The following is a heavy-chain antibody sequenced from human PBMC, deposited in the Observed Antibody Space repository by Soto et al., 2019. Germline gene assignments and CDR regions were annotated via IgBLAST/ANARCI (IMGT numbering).Heavy chain of an antibody. D-gene: IGHD3-16*01. J-gene: IGHJ6*03. CDR1: GFTFGDYA. CDR3: TRDLIRGRGSFYYYYMDV. V-gene: IGHV3-49*03. Sequence: GGSLRLSCTASGFTFGDYAMSWFRQAPGKGLEWVGFIRSKAYGGTTEYAASVKGRFTISRDDSKSIAYLQMNSLKTEDTAVYYCTRDLIRGRGSFYYYYMDVWGKGTTVTVSS. CDR2: IRSKAYGGTT.